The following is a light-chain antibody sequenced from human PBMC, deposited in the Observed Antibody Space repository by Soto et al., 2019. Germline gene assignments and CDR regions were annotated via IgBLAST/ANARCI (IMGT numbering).Light chain of an antibody. V-gene: IGKV3-20*01. Sequence: EIVLTQSPGILSLSPGERGSLSCRASQRVSSNQLAWYQQKPGQPPRLLLYNTASRATGIPDRFSGSGSGTDFTLTISRLEPEDFAVYYCQHYGSSQTFGQGTKVDIK. CDR2: NTA. CDR3: QHYGSSQT. J-gene: IGKJ1*01. CDR1: QRVSSNQ.